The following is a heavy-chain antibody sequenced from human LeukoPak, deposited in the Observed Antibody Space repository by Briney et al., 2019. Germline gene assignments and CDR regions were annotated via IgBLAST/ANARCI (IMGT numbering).Heavy chain of an antibody. CDR1: GFTVSSNY. Sequence: GGSLRLSCAASGFTVSSNYMNWVRQAPGQGLEWGSIIYSGGTTYYADSVKGRFTISRDNSKNTLYLQMNSLRAEDTAVYYCARGSDILTCYPYYFDYWGQGTLVTDPS. CDR3: ARGSDILTCYPYYFDY. CDR2: IYSGGTT. J-gene: IGHJ4*02. V-gene: IGHV3-53*01. D-gene: IGHD3-9*01.